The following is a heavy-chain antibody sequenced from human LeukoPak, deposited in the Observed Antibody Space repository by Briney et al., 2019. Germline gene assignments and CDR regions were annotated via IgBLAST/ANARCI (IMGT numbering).Heavy chain of an antibody. CDR2: IKTDGSST. Sequence: GGSLRLSCAASGFTFSIYWVHWVRQAPGEGLVWVSRIKTDGSSTSYADSVQGRFTISRDNGMNTLYLQMNSLRAEDTAVYYCARDPFGESTYWGRGILVTVSS. D-gene: IGHD3-10*01. CDR3: ARDPFGESTY. J-gene: IGHJ4*02. V-gene: IGHV3-74*01. CDR1: GFTFSIYW.